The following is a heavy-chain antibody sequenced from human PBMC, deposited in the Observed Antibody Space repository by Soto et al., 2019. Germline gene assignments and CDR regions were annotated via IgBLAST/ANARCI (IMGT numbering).Heavy chain of an antibody. D-gene: IGHD6-19*01. J-gene: IGHJ4*02. V-gene: IGHV4-59*01. CDR2: IFYGGHT. Sequence: PSETLSLTCDVSGDFLTTYCWNWIRQSPGKGLEWIGYIFYGGHTNYNPSLRGRATISVDTSKNQFSLKLSSVTAADTAVYYCARSPQYSSGWNGGFDYWGPGTLVTVSS. CDR1: GDFLTTYC. CDR3: ARSPQYSSGWNGGFDY.